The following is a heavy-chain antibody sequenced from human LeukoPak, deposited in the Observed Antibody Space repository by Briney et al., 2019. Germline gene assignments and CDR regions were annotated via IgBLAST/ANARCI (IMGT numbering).Heavy chain of an antibody. D-gene: IGHD2-2*01. Sequence: ASVKVSCKASGGTFSSYAISWVRQAPGQGLEWMGGIIPIFGTANYAQKFQGRVTITTDESTSTAYMELSSLRSEDTAVYYCARMAIVVVPAAYYWFDPWGQGTLVTVSS. J-gene: IGHJ5*02. CDR1: GGTFSSYA. CDR2: IIPIFGTA. CDR3: ARMAIVVVPAAYYWFDP. V-gene: IGHV1-69*05.